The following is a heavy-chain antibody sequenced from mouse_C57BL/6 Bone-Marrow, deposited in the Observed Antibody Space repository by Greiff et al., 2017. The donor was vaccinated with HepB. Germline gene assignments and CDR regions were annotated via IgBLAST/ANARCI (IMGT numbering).Heavy chain of an antibody. CDR3: ARTFITTVVARDY. V-gene: IGHV2-2*01. J-gene: IGHJ2*01. D-gene: IGHD1-1*01. Sequence: QVQLQQSGPGLVQPSQSLSITCTVSGFSLTSYGVHWVRQSPGKGLEWLGVIWSGGSTDYNAAFISRLSISKDNSKSQVFFKMNSLQADDTAIYYCARTFITTVVARDYWGQGTTLTVSS. CDR2: IWSGGST. CDR1: GFSLTSYG.